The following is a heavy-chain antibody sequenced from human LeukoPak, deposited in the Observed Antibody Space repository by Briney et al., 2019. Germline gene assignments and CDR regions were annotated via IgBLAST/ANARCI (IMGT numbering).Heavy chain of an antibody. J-gene: IGHJ4*02. D-gene: IGHD3-22*01. CDR3: AKYYYDSSGYYYEVIYFDY. Sequence: SEGPLRLSCAASGFTFSSYAMSWVRQAPGKGLEWVSAIYGSGGSTFYADSVKGRFTISRDNSKNTLYLQINSLRAEDTAVYYCAKYYYDSSGYYYEVIYFDYWGQGTLVTVS. V-gene: IGHV3-23*01. CDR2: IYGSGGST. CDR1: GFTFSSYA.